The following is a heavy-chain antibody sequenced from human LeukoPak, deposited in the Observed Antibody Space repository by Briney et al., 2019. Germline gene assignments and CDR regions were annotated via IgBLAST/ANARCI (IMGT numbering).Heavy chain of an antibody. D-gene: IGHD3-16*01. J-gene: IGHJ4*02. Sequence: GGSLRLSCAASGVTFSSYVMSWVRQAPGKGLEWVSTISATGGTTYYADSVKGRSTISRDNSKNTLFLQMNSLRAEDTAVYYCAKGTGGVTLSDYWGQGTLVTVSS. CDR1: GVTFSSYV. CDR2: ISATGGTT. CDR3: AKGTGGVTLSDY. V-gene: IGHV3-23*01.